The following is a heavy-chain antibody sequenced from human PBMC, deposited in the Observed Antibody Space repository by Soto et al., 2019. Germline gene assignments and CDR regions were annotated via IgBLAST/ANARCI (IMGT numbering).Heavy chain of an antibody. Sequence: QVQLQESGPGLVKPSETLSLTCTVSGGSISSYYWSWIRQPPGKGLEWIGYIYYSGSTNYNPSLKSRVTISVDTSKNQFSLKLSSVTAADTAVYYCARWVTPFVTLPYYYYGMDVWGQGTTVTVSS. CDR3: ARWVTPFVTLPYYYYGMDV. CDR1: GGSISSYY. D-gene: IGHD4-4*01. CDR2: IYYSGST. J-gene: IGHJ6*02. V-gene: IGHV4-59*08.